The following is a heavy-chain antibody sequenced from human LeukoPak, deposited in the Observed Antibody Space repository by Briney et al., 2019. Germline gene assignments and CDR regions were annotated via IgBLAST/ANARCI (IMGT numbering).Heavy chain of an antibody. CDR3: ARLYGSGYHYYGMDA. J-gene: IGHJ6*02. CDR2: IFYSGIT. Sequence: SETLTLTCTVSGGSISSSSYYWGWIRQPPGKGLEWIGRIFYSGITYYNPSFKSRVTMSVDTSKNQFSPKLSSVTAADTAVYFCARLYGSGYHYYGMDAWGQGTTVTVSS. V-gene: IGHV4-39*01. CDR1: GGSISSSSYY. D-gene: IGHD3-22*01.